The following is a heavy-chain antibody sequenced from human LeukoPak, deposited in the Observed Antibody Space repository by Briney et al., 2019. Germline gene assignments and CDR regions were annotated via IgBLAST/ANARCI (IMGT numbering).Heavy chain of an antibody. Sequence: SQTLSLTCTVSGGSISSGGYYWSWIRQHPGKGLEWTGYIYYSGSTYYNPSLKSRVTISVDTSKNQFSLKLSSVTAADTAVYYCARETRLSSSSEFYYYGMDVWGQGTTVTVSS. V-gene: IGHV4-31*03. CDR2: IYYSGST. CDR1: GGSISSGGYY. D-gene: IGHD6-13*01. J-gene: IGHJ6*02. CDR3: ARETRLSSSSEFYYYGMDV.